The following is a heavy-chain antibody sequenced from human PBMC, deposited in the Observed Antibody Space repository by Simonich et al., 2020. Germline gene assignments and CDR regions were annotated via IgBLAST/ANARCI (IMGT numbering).Heavy chain of an antibody. CDR3: ARHYYGDYYFDY. J-gene: IGHJ4*02. CDR2: IMSSGSTI. D-gene: IGHD4-17*01. V-gene: IGHV3-48*03. Sequence: EVQLVESGGGLVQPGGSLRLSCAASGFTFRSYEMNWVRQAPVLGLEWVLYIMSSGSTIYYADSVKGRFTISRDNAKNSLYLQMNRLRAEYTAVYYCARHYYGDYYFDYWGQGTLVTVSS. CDR1: GFTFRSYE.